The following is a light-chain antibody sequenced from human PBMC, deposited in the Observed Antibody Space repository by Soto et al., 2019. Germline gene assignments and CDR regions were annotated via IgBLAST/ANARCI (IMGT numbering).Light chain of an antibody. Sequence: EIVLTQSPATLSLSPGERATLSCRASQSVSSYLAWYQQKPGQAPRLLIYDASNRATGIPARFSGSGSGTDFTLTISSLEPEDFAAYYCHQRSNWPFLTFGGGTKVEIK. CDR1: QSVSSY. J-gene: IGKJ4*01. CDR2: DAS. V-gene: IGKV3-11*01. CDR3: HQRSNWPFLT.